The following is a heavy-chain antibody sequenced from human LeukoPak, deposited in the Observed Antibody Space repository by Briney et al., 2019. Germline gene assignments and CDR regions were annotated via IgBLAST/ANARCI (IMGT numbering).Heavy chain of an antibody. Sequence: GESLKISCKGSGYSFTSYWIGWVRQLPGKGLEWMGIIYPGDSDTRYSPSFQGQVTISADKSISTAYLQWSSLKASDTAMYYCARYDYYGSGSYVLAPFSYAFDIWGQGTMVTVSS. J-gene: IGHJ3*02. CDR3: ARYDYYGSGSYVLAPFSYAFDI. D-gene: IGHD3-10*01. CDR2: IYPGDSDT. V-gene: IGHV5-51*01. CDR1: GYSFTSYW.